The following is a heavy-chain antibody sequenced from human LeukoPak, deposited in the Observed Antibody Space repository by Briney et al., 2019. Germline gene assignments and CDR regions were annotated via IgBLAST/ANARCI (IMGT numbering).Heavy chain of an antibody. D-gene: IGHD3-10*01. V-gene: IGHV3-30*04. CDR2: ISYDGSNK. CDR1: GFTFSSYA. J-gene: IGHJ3*02. Sequence: GGSLRLSCAASGFTFSSYAMHWVRQAPGKGLEWVAVISYDGSNKYYADSVKGRFTISRDNSKNTLYLQMISLREEDTAVYYCAKAGHEGVARDAFDIWGQGTMVTVSS. CDR3: AKAGHEGVARDAFDI.